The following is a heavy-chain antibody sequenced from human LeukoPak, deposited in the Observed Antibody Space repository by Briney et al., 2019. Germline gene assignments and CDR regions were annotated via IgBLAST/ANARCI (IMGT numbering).Heavy chain of an antibody. CDR1: GDSVSSNSAA. J-gene: IGHJ6*03. V-gene: IGHV6-1*01. CDR3: ARVIWGSDPHMVRGVRGYYYYYMDV. CDR2: TYYRSKWYN. D-gene: IGHD3-10*01. Sequence: SQTLSLTCAISGDSVSSNSAAWNWIRQSPSRGLEWLGRTYYRSKWYNDYVVSAKSRITINPDTSKNQFSLQLNSVTPEDTAVYYCARVIWGSDPHMVRGVRGYYYYYMDVWGKGTTVTISS.